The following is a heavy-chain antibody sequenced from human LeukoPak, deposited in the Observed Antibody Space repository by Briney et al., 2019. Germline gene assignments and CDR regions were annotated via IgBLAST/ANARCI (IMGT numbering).Heavy chain of an antibody. V-gene: IGHV4-4*09. CDR2: IYTSGST. Sequence: SETLSLTCTVSGGSISSYYWSWIRQPPGKGLEWIGYIYTSGSTNYNPSLKSRVTISVDTSKNQFSLKLSSVTAADTAVYYCARFAPAMAFDYWGRGTLVTVSS. D-gene: IGHD6-19*01. J-gene: IGHJ4*02. CDR1: GGSISSYY. CDR3: ARFAPAMAFDY.